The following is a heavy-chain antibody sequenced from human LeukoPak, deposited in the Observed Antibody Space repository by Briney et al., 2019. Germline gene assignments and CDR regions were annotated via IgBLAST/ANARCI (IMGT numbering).Heavy chain of an antibody. J-gene: IGHJ6*03. Sequence: GRSLRLSCAASGFTISSYWMHWVRQVPGKGLVWVSRIKYDGSIATYGDSVKGRFSISRDNAKNTVDLQMNSLRAEDTAVYYCARGRSRHYYYMDVWGKGTTVTVSS. CDR3: ARGRSRHYYYMDV. V-gene: IGHV3-74*01. D-gene: IGHD1-14*01. CDR2: IKYDGSIA. CDR1: GFTISSYW.